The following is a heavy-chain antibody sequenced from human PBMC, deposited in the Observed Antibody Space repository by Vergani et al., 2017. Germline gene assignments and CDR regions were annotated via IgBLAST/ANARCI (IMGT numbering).Heavy chain of an antibody. CDR2: IYYSGNT. D-gene: IGHD3-9*01. V-gene: IGHV4-31*03. CDR3: AQTYYDILTGLGWFDP. CDR1: GGSISSGGYY. Sequence: QVQLQESGPGLVKPSQTLSLTCTVSGGSISSGGYYWSWIRQHPGKGLEWIGYIYYSGNTYYNPSLKSRVTISVDTSKNQFSLKLSSVTAADTAVYYCAQTYYDILTGLGWFDPWGQGTLVIVSS. J-gene: IGHJ5*02.